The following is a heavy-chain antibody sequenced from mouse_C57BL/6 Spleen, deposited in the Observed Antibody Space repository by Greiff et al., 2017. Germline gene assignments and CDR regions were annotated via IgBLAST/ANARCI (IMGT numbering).Heavy chain of an antibody. J-gene: IGHJ1*03. CDR3: ARCITTVRYFDV. D-gene: IGHD1-1*01. Sequence: QVQLKESGAELVKPGASVKISCKASGYAFSSYWMNWVKQRPGKGLEWIGQIYPGDGDTNYNGKFKGKATLTADKSYSTAYMQLSSLTSEDSAVYFCARCITTVRYFDVWGTGTTVTVSS. V-gene: IGHV1-80*01. CDR2: IYPGDGDT. CDR1: GYAFSSYW.